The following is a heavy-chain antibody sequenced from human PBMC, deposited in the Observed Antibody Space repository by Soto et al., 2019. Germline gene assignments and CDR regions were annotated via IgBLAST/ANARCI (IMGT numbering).Heavy chain of an antibody. V-gene: IGHV1-46*01. D-gene: IGHD2-2*01. CDR2: INPNGGST. CDR3: ASNLPAARASNYYGMDV. CDR1: GYIFINYY. Sequence: ASVKVSCKASGYIFINYYIHWVRQAPGQGLEWIGIINPNGGSTNYAQKFRGRVTMARDTSTSTAYMELRSLRSDDTAVYYCASNLPAARASNYYGMDVWGQGTTVTVSS. J-gene: IGHJ6*02.